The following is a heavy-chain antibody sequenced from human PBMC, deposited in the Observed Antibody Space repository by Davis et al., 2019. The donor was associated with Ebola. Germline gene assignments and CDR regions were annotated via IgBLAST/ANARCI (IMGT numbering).Heavy chain of an antibody. V-gene: IGHV4-59*01. D-gene: IGHD3-10*01. CDR2: IYYTGNT. CDR3: ARYPAQYASGSSDAVDY. J-gene: IGHJ4*01. CDR1: GGSLTSFY. Sequence: SETLSLTCSVSGGSLTSFYWSWIRQPPGKGLEWIGSIYYTGNTNYNPSLKSRVTISGDRSKNQFSLKLNSVTAADTAVYYCARYPAQYASGSSDAVDYWGHGTLVTVSS.